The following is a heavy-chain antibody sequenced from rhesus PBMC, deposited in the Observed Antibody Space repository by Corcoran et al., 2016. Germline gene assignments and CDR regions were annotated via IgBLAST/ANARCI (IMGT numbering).Heavy chain of an antibody. J-gene: IGHJ4*01. Sequence: QVTLKESGPALVNPTQTLTLTCTFSGFSLSTSGMGVGWIRQPSRKTLEWLALIYWDNDKRYSTSLKSRLTSSKDTSKNQVVLTMTNMDPVDTATYYCARVNSYSYYFDYWGQGVLVTVSS. CDR1: GFSLSTSGMG. V-gene: IGHV2-1*01. CDR2: IYWDNDK. CDR3: ARVNSYSYYFDY. D-gene: IGHD5-36*02.